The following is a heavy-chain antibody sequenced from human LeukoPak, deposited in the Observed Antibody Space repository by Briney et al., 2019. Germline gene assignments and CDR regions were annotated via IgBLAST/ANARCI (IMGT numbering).Heavy chain of an antibody. CDR3: AKGTVRFLEWSQRGYFDY. Sequence: GGSLRLSCAASRFTFSNYAMTWVRQAPGKGLEWVSSISSTVINTYNADSVKGRFTISRDNSKNTLYLQMNSLRADDTAIYYCAKGTVRFLEWSQRGYFDYWGQGILVTVSS. CDR1: RFTFSNYA. J-gene: IGHJ4*02. CDR2: ISSTVINT. V-gene: IGHV3-23*01. D-gene: IGHD3-3*01.